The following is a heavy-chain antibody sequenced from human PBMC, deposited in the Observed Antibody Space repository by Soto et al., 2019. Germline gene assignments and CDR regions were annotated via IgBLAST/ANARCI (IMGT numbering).Heavy chain of an antibody. Sequence: VQLVESGGGLVQPGGSLRLSCAASGFTFSSFWMAWVRQAPGKGLEWLANISADGSMANYLDSVKGRFTISRDNAKNSLFLQMNSLRADDPAVYYCERDVAYNRQDYWGLGTLVTVSS. CDR2: ISADGSMA. CDR1: GFTFSSFW. D-gene: IGHD1-20*01. V-gene: IGHV3-7*04. J-gene: IGHJ4*02. CDR3: ERDVAYNRQDY.